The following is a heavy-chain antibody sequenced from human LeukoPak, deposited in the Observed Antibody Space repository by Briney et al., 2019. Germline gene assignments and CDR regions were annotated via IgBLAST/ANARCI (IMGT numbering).Heavy chain of an antibody. V-gene: IGHV4-34*01. CDR3: ARGATGITIFGVVKNYFDY. D-gene: IGHD3-3*01. CDR1: GGSFSGYY. CDR2: INHSGST. J-gene: IGHJ4*02. Sequence: SETLSLTCAVYGGSFSGYYWSWIRQPPGKGLEWIGEINHSGSTNYNPSLKSRLTISVDTSKNQFSLKLSSVTAADTAVHYCARGATGITIFGVVKNYFDYWGQGTLVTVTS.